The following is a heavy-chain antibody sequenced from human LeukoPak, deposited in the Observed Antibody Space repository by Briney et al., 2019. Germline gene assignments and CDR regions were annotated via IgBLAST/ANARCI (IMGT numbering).Heavy chain of an antibody. CDR1: GFTFSSYS. Sequence: PGGSLRLSCAASGFTFSSYSMNWVRQAPGKGLEWVSYISSSSSTIYYADSVKGRFTFSRDNAKNSLYLQMNSLRAEDTAVYYCARDSSGYDFWSGYSTWPKGDAFDISGQGTMVTVSS. CDR3: ARDSSGYDFWSGYSTWPKGDAFDI. D-gene: IGHD3-3*01. CDR2: ISSSSSTI. J-gene: IGHJ3*02. V-gene: IGHV3-48*01.